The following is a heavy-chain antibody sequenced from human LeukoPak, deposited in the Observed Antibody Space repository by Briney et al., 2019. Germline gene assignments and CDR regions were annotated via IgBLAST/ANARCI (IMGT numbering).Heavy chain of an antibody. CDR2: IIPIFGTA. V-gene: IGHV1-69*05. CDR3: ARDNGDYGEGRYGMDV. CDR1: GGTFSSYA. J-gene: IGHJ6*02. D-gene: IGHD4-17*01. Sequence: SVKVSCKASGGTFSSYAISWVRQAPGQGLEWMGGIIPIFGTANYAQKFQGRDTITTDESTSTAYMELSSLRSEDTAVYYCARDNGDYGEGRYGMDVWGQGTTVTVSS.